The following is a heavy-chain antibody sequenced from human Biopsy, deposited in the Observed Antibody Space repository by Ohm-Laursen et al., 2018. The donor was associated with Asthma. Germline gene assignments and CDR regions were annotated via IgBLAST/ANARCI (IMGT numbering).Heavy chain of an antibody. J-gene: IGHJ5*02. D-gene: IGHD5-18*01. CDR3: ARGQGRGIQLWSLDP. CDR2: IHNSGNT. V-gene: IGHV4-59*01. Sequence: PSETLSLTCTVSGGSISSDYWSWLRQSPGKGLKWIGYIHNSGNTNYNPSLKSRVTISLDTSKNHFSLRLSFVTAADTAVYFCARGQGRGIQLWSLDPWGQGILVTVSS. CDR1: GGSISSDY.